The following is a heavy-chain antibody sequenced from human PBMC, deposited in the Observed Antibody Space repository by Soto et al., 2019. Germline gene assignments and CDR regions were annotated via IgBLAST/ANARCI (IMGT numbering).Heavy chain of an antibody. CDR1: EGTIINFY. CDR2: ISSSGTT. Sequence: PETLSLTCTFSEGTIINFYWRWIRPPPGKGLEWIGYISSSGTTNYNPSLKRRVSISVDTSKNQFYLNLTSVTAADTAVYYCARAPMVLTRSYFDSWGQGNPVTVSS. J-gene: IGHJ4*02. D-gene: IGHD3-22*01. CDR3: ARAPMVLTRSYFDS. V-gene: IGHV4-59*01.